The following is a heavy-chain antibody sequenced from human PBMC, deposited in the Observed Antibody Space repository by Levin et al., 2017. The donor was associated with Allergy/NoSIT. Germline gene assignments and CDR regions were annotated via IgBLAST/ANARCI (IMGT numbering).Heavy chain of an antibody. CDR2: IVPFYGRT. V-gene: IGHV1-69*13. CDR1: GGTFSTDG. Sequence: SVKVSCKASGGTFSTDGITWVRQAPGQGLEWTGEIVPFYGRTTYSQKFRGRVTITAHASTSTVYMELSSLRSEDTAMYYCARDKPGIVGSSEAFDIWGQGTMVTVSS. D-gene: IGHD1-26*01. CDR3: ARDKPGIVGSSEAFDI. J-gene: IGHJ3*02.